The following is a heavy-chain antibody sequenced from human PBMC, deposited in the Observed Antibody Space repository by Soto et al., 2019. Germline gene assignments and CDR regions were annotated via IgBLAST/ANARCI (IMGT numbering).Heavy chain of an antibody. CDR1: GGSMSRYY. CDR3: ARDLTITSTDGPLDP. CDR2: IHYTGST. Sequence: LSLTCTVSGGSMSRYYWTWIRQPPGKGLEWIGNIHYTGSTNYNPSLKSRVTILLGTSTSQFSLKVSSVTAADTAVYYCARDLTITSTDGPLDPWGHGTLVTVSS. D-gene: IGHD1-1*01. V-gene: IGHV4-59*01. J-gene: IGHJ5*02.